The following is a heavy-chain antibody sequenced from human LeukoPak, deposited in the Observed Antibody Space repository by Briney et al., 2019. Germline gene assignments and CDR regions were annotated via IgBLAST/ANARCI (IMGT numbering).Heavy chain of an antibody. J-gene: IGHJ4*02. CDR3: ARSYNSGSYYPYFFDY. V-gene: IGHV4-59*11. Sequence: SETLSLTCTVSGGSMSSHFWSWIRQPPGKGLEWIGSIYYTGSTNYNPSLKSRVTISVDTSNNRFSLRLSSLTAADTAVYYCARSYNSGSYYPYFFDYWGQGTLATVSS. CDR1: GGSMSSHF. D-gene: IGHD3-10*01. CDR2: IYYTGST.